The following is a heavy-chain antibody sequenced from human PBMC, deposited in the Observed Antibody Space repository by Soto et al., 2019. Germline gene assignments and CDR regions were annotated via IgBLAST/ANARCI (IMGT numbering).Heavy chain of an antibody. CDR1: GGTFSSYA. V-gene: IGHV1-69*12. CDR2: IIPIFGTA. J-gene: IGHJ6*02. CDR3: GRQVPDAGYYYGMDG. Sequence: QVQLVQSGAEVKKPGSSVKVSCKASGGTFSSYAISWVRQAPGQGLEWMGGIIPIFGTANYAQKFQGRVNFTADEPTKTDYMLLRVLTSRATDVYYGGRQVPDAGYYYGMDGWGQG. D-gene: IGHD2-2*01.